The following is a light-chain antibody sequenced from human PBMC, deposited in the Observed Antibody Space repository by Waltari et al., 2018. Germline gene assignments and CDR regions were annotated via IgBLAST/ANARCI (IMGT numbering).Light chain of an antibody. CDR3: AVWDDSLDGLV. CDR1: RSTIKTHP. Sequence: QSALTQPPSASGTPGQRVTISCSGIRSTIKTHPVNWYQPLPGTAPKLLIYSNNQRTSGVPGRFSGSKSGTSASLAISGPQSEDEGDYYCAVWDDSLDGLVFGGGTKLTVL. J-gene: IGLJ2*01. CDR2: SNN. V-gene: IGLV1-44*01.